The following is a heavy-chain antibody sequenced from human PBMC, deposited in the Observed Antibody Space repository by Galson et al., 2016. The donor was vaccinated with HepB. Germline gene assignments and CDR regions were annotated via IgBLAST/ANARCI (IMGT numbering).Heavy chain of an antibody. CDR3: ARDEHGVSSAGWGSKGSES. CDR1: GYTFTGYY. Sequence: SVKVSCKASGYTFTGYYIHWVRQAPGQGLEWMGWINPNSGGTKYAQKFQGRVTMTRDTSISTAYMELSRLRSDDTAVYYCARDEHGVSSAGWGSKGSESWGQGTLVTVSS. V-gene: IGHV1-2*02. J-gene: IGHJ5*02. CDR2: INPNSGGT. D-gene: IGHD6-25*01.